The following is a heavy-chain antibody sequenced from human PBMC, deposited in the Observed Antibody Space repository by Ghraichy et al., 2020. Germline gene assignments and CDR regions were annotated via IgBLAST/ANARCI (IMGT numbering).Heavy chain of an antibody. CDR2: INHSGST. CDR3: ARGLRYSSGWGY. V-gene: IGHV4-34*01. J-gene: IGHJ4*02. D-gene: IGHD6-19*01. CDR1: GGSFSGYY. Sequence: ESLNISCAVYGGSFSGYYWSWIRQPPGKGLEWIGEINHSGSTNYNPSLKSRVTISVDTSKNQFSLKLSSVTAADTAVYYCARGLRYSSGWGYWGQGTLVTVSS.